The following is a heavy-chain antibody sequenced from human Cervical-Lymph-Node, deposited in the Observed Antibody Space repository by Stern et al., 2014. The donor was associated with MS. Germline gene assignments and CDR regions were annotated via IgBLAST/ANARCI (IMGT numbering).Heavy chain of an antibody. Sequence: EVQLVESGAEVKKPGESLKISCKGSGYSFTSYWIGWVRQMPGKGLEWMGIIYPGDSDTRYSPSCQGQVTISADKSISTAYLQWSSLKASDTAMFYCARHHCARRYCSRTSPDYWGQGTLVTVSS. V-gene: IGHV5-51*01. D-gene: IGHD2-2*01. CDR1: GYSFTSYW. CDR3: ARHHCARRYCSRTSPDY. CDR2: IYPGDSDT. J-gene: IGHJ4*02.